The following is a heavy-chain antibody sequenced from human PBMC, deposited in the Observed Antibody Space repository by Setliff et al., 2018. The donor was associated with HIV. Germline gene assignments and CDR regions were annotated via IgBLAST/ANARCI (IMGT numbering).Heavy chain of an antibody. Sequence: SETLSLTCTVSGGSISSGGYYWSWIRQHPGKGLEWIGYIYYSGSTYYNPSLKSRVTMSVDTSKHQFSLKLSSMTAADTAVYYCAREWRGRYYYYMDVWGKGTTVTVSS. CDR2: IYYSGST. D-gene: IGHD3-10*01. J-gene: IGHJ6*03. CDR1: GGSISSGGYY. V-gene: IGHV4-31*03. CDR3: AREWRGRYYYYMDV.